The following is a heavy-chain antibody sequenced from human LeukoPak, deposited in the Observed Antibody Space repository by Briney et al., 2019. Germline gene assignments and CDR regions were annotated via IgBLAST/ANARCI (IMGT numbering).Heavy chain of an antibody. D-gene: IGHD3-10*02. CDR3: AELGITMVGGV. J-gene: IGHJ6*04. V-gene: IGHV3-11*04. CDR2: ISSSGSTL. CDR1: GITFSDYY. Sequence: PGGPLRLSCTASGITFSDYYMSWIRQAPGKALEWVSYISSSGSTLYYADPVKGRFTIYRDNDKNSLYLQMNSLGAEDTAVYYCAELGITMVGGVWGKGTRVTISS.